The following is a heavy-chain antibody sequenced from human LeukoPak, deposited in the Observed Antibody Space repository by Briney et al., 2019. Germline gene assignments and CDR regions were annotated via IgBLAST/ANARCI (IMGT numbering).Heavy chain of an antibody. CDR3: AAYYYDSSGYLARGFAHGMDV. CDR1: GYTFTSYG. Sequence: GASVKVSCKASGYTFTSYGISWVRQAPGQGLEWMGWISAYNGNTNYAQKLQGRVTMTTDTSTSTAYMELRSLRSDDTAVYYCAAYYYDSSGYLARGFAHGMDVWGQGTTVTVSS. CDR2: ISAYNGNT. V-gene: IGHV1-18*01. J-gene: IGHJ6*02. D-gene: IGHD3-22*01.